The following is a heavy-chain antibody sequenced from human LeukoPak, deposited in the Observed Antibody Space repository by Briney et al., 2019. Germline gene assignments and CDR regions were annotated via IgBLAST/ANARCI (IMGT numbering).Heavy chain of an antibody. V-gene: IGHV3-23*01. CDR1: GGSISSYY. Sequence: ETLSLTCTVSGGSISSYYWSWIRQPAGKGLEWVSAISGSGGSTYYADSVKGRFTISRDNSKNTLYLQMNSLRAEDTAVYYCAKGVGGYSYGVFDYWGQGTLVTVSS. D-gene: IGHD5-18*01. CDR3: AKGVGGYSYGVFDY. CDR2: ISGSGGST. J-gene: IGHJ4*02.